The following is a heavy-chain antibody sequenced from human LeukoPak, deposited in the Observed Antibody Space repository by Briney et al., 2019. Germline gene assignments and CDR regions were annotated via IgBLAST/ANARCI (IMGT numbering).Heavy chain of an antibody. CDR1: GFTFSNYW. D-gene: IGHD5-12*01. Sequence: GGSLRLSCAASGFTFSNYWMTWVRRAPGKGLEWVAHINQDGSEEHYMDSVKARFTISRDNAKNSLSLQMNSLTAEDTAVYYCVRDGGVSGYDLLDYWGQGTLVTVSS. J-gene: IGHJ4*02. V-gene: IGHV3-7*01. CDR3: VRDGGVSGYDLLDY. CDR2: INQDGSEE.